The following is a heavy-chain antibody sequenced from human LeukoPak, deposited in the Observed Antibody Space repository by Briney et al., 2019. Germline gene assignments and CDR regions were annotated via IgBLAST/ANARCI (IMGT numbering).Heavy chain of an antibody. D-gene: IGHD1-26*01. Sequence: ASVKVSCKASGYTFTRYDINWVRQAPGQGLEWMGWISAYNGNTNYAQKLQGRVTMTTDTSTSTAYMELGSLRSDDTAVYYCARAPNSGNYIGDYWGQGTLVTVSS. CDR2: ISAYNGNT. CDR3: ARAPNSGNYIGDY. CDR1: GYTFTRYD. J-gene: IGHJ4*02. V-gene: IGHV1-18*01.